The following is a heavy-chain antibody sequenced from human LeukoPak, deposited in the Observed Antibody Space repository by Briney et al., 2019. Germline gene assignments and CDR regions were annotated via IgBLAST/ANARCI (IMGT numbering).Heavy chain of an antibody. Sequence: PGGSLRLSCAASGFAFSSYWMHWVRQAPGKGLVWVSRINSDGSSTSYADSVKGRFTISRDNAKNTLYLQMNSLRAEDTAVYYCARGSCSSTSCYRIGAFDISRQGTMVTVSS. J-gene: IGHJ3*02. CDR1: GFAFSSYW. CDR3: ARGSCSSTSCYRIGAFDI. D-gene: IGHD2-2*01. CDR2: INSDGSST. V-gene: IGHV3-74*01.